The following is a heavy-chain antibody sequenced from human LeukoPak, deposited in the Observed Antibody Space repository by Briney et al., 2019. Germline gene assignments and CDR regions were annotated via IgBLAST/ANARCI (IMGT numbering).Heavy chain of an antibody. CDR3: ARDYDFWSGLDC. Sequence: GGSLRLSCAASGFTFSSYSMNWVRQAPGKGLEWVSSISSSSSYIYYADSVKGRFTISRDNAKNSLYLRMNSLRAEDTAVYYCARDYDFWSGLDCWGQGTLVTVSS. D-gene: IGHD3-3*01. J-gene: IGHJ4*02. CDR2: ISSSSSYI. V-gene: IGHV3-21*01. CDR1: GFTFSSYS.